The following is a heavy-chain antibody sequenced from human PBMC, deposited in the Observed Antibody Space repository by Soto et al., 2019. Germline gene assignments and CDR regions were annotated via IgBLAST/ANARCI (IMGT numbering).Heavy chain of an antibody. J-gene: IGHJ6*02. V-gene: IGHV4-59*01. CDR2: IYYSGST. D-gene: IGHD1-26*01. Sequence: SETLSLTCTVSGGSISSYYWSWIRQPPGKGLEWIGYIYYSGSTNYNPSLKSRVTISVDTSKNQFSLKLSSVTAADTAVYYCARAPVGYYYYYYVMDVWGQGTTVTVSS. CDR1: GGSISSYY. CDR3: ARAPVGYYYYYYVMDV.